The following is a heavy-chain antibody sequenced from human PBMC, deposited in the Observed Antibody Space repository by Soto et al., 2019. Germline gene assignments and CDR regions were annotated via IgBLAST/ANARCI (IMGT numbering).Heavy chain of an antibody. CDR3: ARGSSGWNIDY. Sequence: QVQLVESGGGVVQPGRSLRLSCAASGFTFSSYGMHWVRQAPGKGLEWVAVIWYDGSNKYYADSVKGRFTISRDNSKNTLYLQMNSLRAEDTAVYYCARGSSGWNIDYWGQGTLVTVSS. V-gene: IGHV3-33*01. CDR1: GFTFSSYG. CDR2: IWYDGSNK. D-gene: IGHD6-19*01. J-gene: IGHJ4*02.